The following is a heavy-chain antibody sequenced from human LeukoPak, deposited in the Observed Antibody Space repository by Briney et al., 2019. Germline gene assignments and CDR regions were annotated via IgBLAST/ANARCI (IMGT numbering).Heavy chain of an antibody. D-gene: IGHD3-16*01. CDR3: AREYVAIDY. CDR2: ISYDGSNK. CDR1: GVTFSSYA. Sequence: GRAPRLFCATFGVTFSSYAMHRGRPAPGKGVGWVAVISYDGSNKYYADSVKGRFTISRDNSKNTLYLQMNSLRAEDTAVYYCAREYVAIDYWGQGTLVTVSS. V-gene: IGHV3-30*04. J-gene: IGHJ4*02.